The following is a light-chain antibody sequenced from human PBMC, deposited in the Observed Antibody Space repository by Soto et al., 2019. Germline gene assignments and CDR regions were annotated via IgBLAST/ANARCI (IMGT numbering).Light chain of an antibody. Sequence: IQMTQSPASLSASVGDRVTITCQASQGITNYLNWYQQKPGKAPKLLIYGASNLETGVPSRFSGSGSGTDFTFTISRLQPEDIATYYCQQYENLPTFGQGTRLEIK. V-gene: IGKV1-33*01. CDR1: QGITNY. CDR2: GAS. J-gene: IGKJ5*01. CDR3: QQYENLPT.